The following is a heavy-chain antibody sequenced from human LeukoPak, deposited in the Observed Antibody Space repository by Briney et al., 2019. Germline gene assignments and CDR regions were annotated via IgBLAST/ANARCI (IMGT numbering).Heavy chain of an antibody. V-gene: IGHV1-18*01. CDR3: ARDDYGDYASAFDI. CDR1: GYTFTSYG. J-gene: IGHJ3*02. CDR2: ISGYNGNT. D-gene: IGHD4-17*01. Sequence: GASVKVSCKASGYTFTSYGITWVRQAPGQGLEWMGWISGYNGNTNYGQKLQGRVTMTTDTSTSTAYMELRSLRSDDTAVYYCARDDYGDYASAFDIWGQGTMVTVSS.